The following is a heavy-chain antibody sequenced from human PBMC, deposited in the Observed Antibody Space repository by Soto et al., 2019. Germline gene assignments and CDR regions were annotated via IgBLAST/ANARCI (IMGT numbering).Heavy chain of an antibody. V-gene: IGHV3-33*01. Sequence: HPGGSLRLSCAASGFTFSSYGMHWVRQAPGKGLEWVAVIWYDGSNKYYADSVKGRFTISRDNPKNTLYLQMNSLRAEDTAVYYCARENYYDSSGNNWFDPWGQGTLVTVSS. J-gene: IGHJ5*02. CDR1: GFTFSSYG. CDR3: ARENYYDSSGNNWFDP. D-gene: IGHD3-22*01. CDR2: IWYDGSNK.